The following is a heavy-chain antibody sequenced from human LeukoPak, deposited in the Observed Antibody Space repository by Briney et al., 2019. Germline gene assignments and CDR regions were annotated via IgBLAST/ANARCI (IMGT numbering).Heavy chain of an antibody. CDR1: GGSISSGGYY. CDR3: ASMITIFDRGLDP. J-gene: IGHJ5*02. V-gene: IGHV4-31*03. D-gene: IGHD3-3*01. CDR2: IYYSGST. Sequence: SETLSLTCTVSGGSISSGGYYWRWIRQHPGKGLEWIGYIYYSGSTYYNPSLKSRVTISVDTSKNQFSLKLSSVTAADTAVYYCASMITIFDRGLDPWGQGTLVTVSS.